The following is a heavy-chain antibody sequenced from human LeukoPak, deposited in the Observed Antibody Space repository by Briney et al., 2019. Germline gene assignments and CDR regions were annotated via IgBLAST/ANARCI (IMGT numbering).Heavy chain of an antibody. CDR2: ISYDGSNK. V-gene: IGHV3-30-3*01. CDR3: ARVHNTGMGV. D-gene: IGHD1-14*01. CDR1: GFTFSSYA. Sequence: GGSLRLSCAASGFTFSSYAMHWVRQAPGKGLEWVAVISYDGSNKYYADSVKGRFTISRDNSKNTLYLQMNSLRAEDTAVYYCARVHNTGMGVWGQGTTVTVSS. J-gene: IGHJ6*02.